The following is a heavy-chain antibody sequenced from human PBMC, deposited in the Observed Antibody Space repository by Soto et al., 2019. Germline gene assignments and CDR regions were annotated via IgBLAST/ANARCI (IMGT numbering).Heavy chain of an antibody. J-gene: IGHJ5*02. Sequence: SETLSLTCAVYGGSFSGYYWSWIRQPPGKGLEWIGEINHSGSTNYNPSFKSRVTISVDTSKNQFTLKLSSVTAADTAVYYCARAGRNYDSSGYYSTGWFDPWGQGTLVTISS. V-gene: IGHV4-34*01. D-gene: IGHD3-22*01. CDR3: ARAGRNYDSSGYYSTGWFDP. CDR1: GGSFSGYY. CDR2: INHSGST.